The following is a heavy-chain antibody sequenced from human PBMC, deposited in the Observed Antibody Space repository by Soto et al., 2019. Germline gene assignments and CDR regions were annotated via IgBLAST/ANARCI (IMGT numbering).Heavy chain of an antibody. CDR3: ARDKDLYLDS. CDR1: GFTFINYA. V-gene: IGHV3-33*01. CDR2: VWYDGTNE. J-gene: IGHJ4*02. Sequence: QVQLVESGGGVVQPGRSLRLSCAASGFTFINYAMHWVRQAPGKGLEWVAIVWYDGTNEFYADSVRGRFTISRDNSKNTLYLQMNSLRAEDTAVYYCARDKDLYLDSWGQGTLVTVSS.